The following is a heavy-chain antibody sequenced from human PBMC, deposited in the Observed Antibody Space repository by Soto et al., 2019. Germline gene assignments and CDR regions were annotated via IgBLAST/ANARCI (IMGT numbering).Heavy chain of an antibody. CDR3: ARDRYGSSWYGGYYYYYGMDV. CDR2: ISSSSSYT. CDR1: GFTFSDYY. D-gene: IGHD6-13*01. Sequence: KPGGSLRLSCAASGFTFSDYYMSWIRQAPGKGLEWVSYISSSSSYTNYADPVKGRFTISRDNAKNSLYLQMNSLRAEDTAVYYCARDRYGSSWYGGYYYYYGMDVWGQGTTVTVSS. J-gene: IGHJ6*02. V-gene: IGHV3-11*06.